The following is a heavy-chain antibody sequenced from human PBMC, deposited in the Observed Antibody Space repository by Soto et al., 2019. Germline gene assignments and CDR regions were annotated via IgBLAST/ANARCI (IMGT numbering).Heavy chain of an antibody. CDR3: ARSPLSYDYVRQTWREVGDSFDV. J-gene: IGHJ3*01. V-gene: IGHV4-34*02. CDR1: NSSLGAFH. D-gene: IGHD3-10*02. CDR2: LIHGGST. Sequence: QVHLEQWGAGLLKPSETLSLTCAIYNSSLGAFHWTWIRQPPGKGLEWIGELIHGGSTNYNPSLKSRVTFSLEPSKSQFSLHVMSVTAADTAVYYCARSPLSYDYVRQTWREVGDSFDVWGRGTSVTVSS.